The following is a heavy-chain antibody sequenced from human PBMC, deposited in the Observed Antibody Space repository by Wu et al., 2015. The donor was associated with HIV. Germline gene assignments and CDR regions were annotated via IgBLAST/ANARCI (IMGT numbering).Heavy chain of an antibody. V-gene: IGHV4-34*01. Sequence: QVQLTQWGTGLLKPGETLSLTCAVYGGSFTSYFWTWIRQSPEKGLEWIGEVYHTRSTTYNPSLKSRVNISIYTPRSQFYLKLSSVTAADTATYYCARVAGTAFDVWGQGTVVVVSS. CDR1: GGSFTSYF. J-gene: IGHJ3*01. CDR3: ARVAGTAFDV. CDR2: VYHTRST.